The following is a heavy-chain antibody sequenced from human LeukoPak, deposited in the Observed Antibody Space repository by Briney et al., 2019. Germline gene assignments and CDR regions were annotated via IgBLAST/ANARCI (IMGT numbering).Heavy chain of an antibody. V-gene: IGHV5-51*01. J-gene: IGHJ5*02. CDR3: AIFDFLFGEIDNWFDP. Sequence: KHGESLKISCKGSGYSFTSYWIGWVRQMPGKGLEWMGIIYPGDSDTRYSSSFQGQVTISADKSISTAYPQWSSLKASDTAMYYCAIFDFLFGEIDNWFDPWGQGTLVTVSS. CDR2: IYPGDSDT. CDR1: GYSFTSYW. D-gene: IGHD3-3*01.